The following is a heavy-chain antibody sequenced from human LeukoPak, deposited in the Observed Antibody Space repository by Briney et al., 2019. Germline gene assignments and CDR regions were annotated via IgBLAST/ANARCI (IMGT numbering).Heavy chain of an antibody. D-gene: IGHD3-22*01. CDR1: GYTFTSYA. J-gene: IGHJ3*02. CDR2: INTNTGNP. V-gene: IGHV7-4-1*02. Sequence: ASVKVSCKASGYTFTSYAMNWVRQAPGQGLEWMGWINTNTGNPTYAQGFTGRFVFSLDTSVSTAYLQISSLKAEDTAVYYCARHRTTMIVPGDSKKYAFDIWGQGTMVTVSS. CDR3: ARHRTTMIVPGDSKKYAFDI.